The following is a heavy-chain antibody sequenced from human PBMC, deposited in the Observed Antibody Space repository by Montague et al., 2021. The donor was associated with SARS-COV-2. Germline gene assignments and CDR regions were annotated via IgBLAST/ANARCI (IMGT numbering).Heavy chain of an antibody. V-gene: IGHV3-74*01. CDR1: GFTFRSHW. Sequence: SLRLSCAASGFTFRSHWMHWVRRVPEKGLVWVSRIDNDGSSTNYVDPVKGRFTISRDNAKNTLDLQMNSLRVEDTAVYYCARGVGITIFGDLSLEGDYYYSMDVWGQGTAVTVSS. J-gene: IGHJ6*02. CDR3: ARGVGITIFGDLSLEGDYYYSMDV. CDR2: IDNDGSST. D-gene: IGHD3-3*01.